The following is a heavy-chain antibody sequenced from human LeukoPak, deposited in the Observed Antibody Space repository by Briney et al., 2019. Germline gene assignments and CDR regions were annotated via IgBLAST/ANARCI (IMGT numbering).Heavy chain of an antibody. CDR2: ISYDGSNK. V-gene: IGHV3-30-3*01. J-gene: IGHJ4*02. Sequence: PGGSLRLSCAVSGFALSTYAMHWVPQAPGKGLEWVAVISYDGSNKYYADSVKGRFTISRDNSKNTLYLQMNILRAKDTAVYYCARGQGLSSSWYPFDYWGQGTLVTVSS. CDR3: ARGQGLSSSWYPFDY. CDR1: GFALSTYA. D-gene: IGHD6-13*01.